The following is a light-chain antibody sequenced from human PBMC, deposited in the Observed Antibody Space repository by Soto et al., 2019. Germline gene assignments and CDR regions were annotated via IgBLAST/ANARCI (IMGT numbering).Light chain of an antibody. CDR2: DVS. V-gene: IGLV2-14*01. CDR1: SSDVGGYNY. CDR3: SSYTSSSTPYV. Sequence: QSVLTQPASVSGSPGQSITISCTGTSSDVGGYNYVSWYQQHPGKVPKLMIYDVSNRPSGVSNRFSGSKSGNTASLTISGLQAGDESDYYCSSYTSSSTPYVFGTGTKVTVL. J-gene: IGLJ1*01.